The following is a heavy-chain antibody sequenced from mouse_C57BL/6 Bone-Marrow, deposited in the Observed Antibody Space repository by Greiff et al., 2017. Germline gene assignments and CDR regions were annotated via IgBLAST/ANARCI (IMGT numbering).Heavy chain of an antibody. Sequence: VQLQQSGAELARPGASVKLSCKASGYTFTSYGISWVKQRTGQGLEWIGEIYPRSGNTYYNEKFKGKATLTADKSSSTAYMELRSLTSEDSAVYFCAGCEGWLLLFAYWGQGTLVTVSA. CDR1: GYTFTSYG. V-gene: IGHV1-81*01. CDR2: IYPRSGNT. J-gene: IGHJ3*01. D-gene: IGHD2-3*01. CDR3: AGCEGWLLLFAY.